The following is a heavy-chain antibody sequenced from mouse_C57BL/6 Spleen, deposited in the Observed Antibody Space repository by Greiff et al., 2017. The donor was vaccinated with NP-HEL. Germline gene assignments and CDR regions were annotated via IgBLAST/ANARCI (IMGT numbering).Heavy chain of an antibody. CDR3: ARGESSWYFDV. V-gene: IGHV14-1*01. J-gene: IGHJ1*03. CDR1: GFNIKDYY. CDR2: IDPEDGDT. Sequence: VQLQQSGAELVRPGASVKLSCTASGFNIKDYYMHWVKQRPEQGLEWIGRIDPEDGDTDYAPKFQGKATMTADTSSNTAYLQLSSLTSEDTAVYYCARGESSWYFDVWGTGTTVTVSS.